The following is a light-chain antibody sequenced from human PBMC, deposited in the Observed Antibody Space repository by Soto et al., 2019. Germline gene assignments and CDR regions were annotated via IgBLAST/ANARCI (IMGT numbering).Light chain of an antibody. CDR1: QDIGNF. J-gene: IGKJ4*01. V-gene: IGKV1-16*02. CDR3: QQYHSWPAT. Sequence: DIQMTQSPSSLSASVGDTVTITCRASQDIGNFFAWFQQKPGKAPKSLISAASSLQSGVTSKFSVSGSGTDIFLTINSLQPEDGATYYCQQYHSWPATFGGGTKVEI. CDR2: AAS.